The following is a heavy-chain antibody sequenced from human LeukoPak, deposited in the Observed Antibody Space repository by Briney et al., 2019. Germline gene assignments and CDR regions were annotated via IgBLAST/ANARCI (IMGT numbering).Heavy chain of an antibody. CDR2: IYPNVGGT. V-gene: IGHV1-2*02. CDR1: GYTFTKYY. D-gene: IGHD3-3*02. Sequence: ASVRVSCMASGYTFTKYYIQWVPQAPGQGRECMGWIYPNVGGTSYARKFQGRVTMNRDTSITRAYMELSRLTSDDTAGYYCARAFSFSEVFISSRYGDAFDIWGQRTVVTVSS. CDR3: ARAFSFSEVFISSRYGDAFDI. J-gene: IGHJ3*02.